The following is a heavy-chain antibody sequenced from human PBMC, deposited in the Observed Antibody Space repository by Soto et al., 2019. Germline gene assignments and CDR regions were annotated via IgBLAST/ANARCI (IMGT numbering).Heavy chain of an antibody. CDR3: AKDLVFLLFLEWLSSIVF. CDR1: GFSFSSNG. D-gene: IGHD3-3*01. CDR2: ISFDGSNK. Sequence: GGSLRLSCVASGFSFSSNGMHWVRQAPGKGLEWVAVISFDGSNKYYVDSVKGRFTISRDNSKNTLYLQMNSLRAEDTAVYYCAKDLVFLLFLEWLSSIVFWGQGILVTVFS. V-gene: IGHV3-30*18. J-gene: IGHJ4*02.